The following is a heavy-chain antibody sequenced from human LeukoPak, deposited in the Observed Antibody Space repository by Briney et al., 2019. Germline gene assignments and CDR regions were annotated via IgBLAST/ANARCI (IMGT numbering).Heavy chain of an antibody. J-gene: IGHJ4*02. Sequence: GGSLRLSCAASGFTFSSYWMHWVRQAPGKGLEWLAFIHYDGGNKYYADSLQGRFTISRDNSINTLYLQMDSLRVEDTAVYYCARDSQGGAIFGVVLFWGQGTLVTVSS. CDR1: GFTFSSYW. CDR2: IHYDGGNK. V-gene: IGHV3-30*02. CDR3: ARDSQGGAIFGVVLF. D-gene: IGHD3-3*01.